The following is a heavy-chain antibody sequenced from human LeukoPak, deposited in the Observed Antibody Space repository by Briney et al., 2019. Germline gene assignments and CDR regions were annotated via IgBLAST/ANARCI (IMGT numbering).Heavy chain of an antibody. J-gene: IGHJ4*02. CDR2: ISGSGGST. Sequence: GGSLRLSCAASGFTFSSYAMSWVRQAPGKGLEWVSAISGSGGSTYYADSVKGRFTISRDNSKNTLYLQMNSLRAEETAVYYCAKDHRIYWSSTSCPPFDYWGQGTLVTVSS. CDR1: GFTFSSYA. CDR3: AKDHRIYWSSTSCPPFDY. D-gene: IGHD2-2*01. V-gene: IGHV3-23*01.